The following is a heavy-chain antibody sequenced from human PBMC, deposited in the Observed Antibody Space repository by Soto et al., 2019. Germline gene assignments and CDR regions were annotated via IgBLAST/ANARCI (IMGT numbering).Heavy chain of an antibody. CDR1: GFTFSSYD. CDR2: IGTAGDT. Sequence: PGGSLRLSCAASGFTFSSYDMHWVRQATGKGLEWVSAIGTAGDTYYPGSVKGRFTISRENAKNSLYLQMNSLRAEDTAVYYCARVAINDDEFDYWGQGTLVTVSS. V-gene: IGHV3-13*01. CDR3: ARVAINDDEFDY. J-gene: IGHJ4*02. D-gene: IGHD1-1*01.